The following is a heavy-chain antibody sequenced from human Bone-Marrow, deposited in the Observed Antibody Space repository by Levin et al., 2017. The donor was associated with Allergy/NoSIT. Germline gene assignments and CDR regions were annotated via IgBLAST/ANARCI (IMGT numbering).Heavy chain of an antibody. Sequence: GGSLRLSCAASGFTFDDFAMHWVRQAPGKGLEWVACITWNSGTMAYAESVKGRFTISRENAKNSLSLQMDSLRVEDTAFYYCVRDVGQVVTANLAFDSWGQGTLVTVSS. V-gene: IGHV3-9*01. D-gene: IGHD2-21*02. CDR2: ITWNSGTM. CDR3: VRDVGQVVTANLAFDS. CDR1: GFTFDDFA. J-gene: IGHJ4*02.